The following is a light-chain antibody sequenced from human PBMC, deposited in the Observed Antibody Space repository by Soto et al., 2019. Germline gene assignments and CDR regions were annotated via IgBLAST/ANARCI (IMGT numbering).Light chain of an antibody. Sequence: EVVLTQSPATLSLSPGERATLSCRASQAVPSYLAWYQQKPGQAPRLLIYDISNRATGIPARFSGSGSGTDFTLTISSLEPEGVAVYYCHQRNSWPRSTFGQGTKLEIK. V-gene: IGKV3-11*01. CDR1: QAVPSY. J-gene: IGKJ2*02. CDR2: DIS. CDR3: HQRNSWPRST.